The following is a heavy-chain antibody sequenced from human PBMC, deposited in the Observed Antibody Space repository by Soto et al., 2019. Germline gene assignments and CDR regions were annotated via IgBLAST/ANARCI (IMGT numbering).Heavy chain of an antibody. D-gene: IGHD3-22*01. J-gene: IGHJ4*02. CDR1: GYSFTSYW. CDR3: ARHNYYDSSGYYYDDY. V-gene: IGHV5-10-1*01. Sequence: GESLKISCKGSGYSFTSYWISWVRQMPGKGLEWMGRIDPSDSYTNYSPSFQGHVTISADKSTSTAYLQWSSLKASDTAMYYCARHNYYDSSGYYYDDYWGQGSLVTDSS. CDR2: IDPSDSYT.